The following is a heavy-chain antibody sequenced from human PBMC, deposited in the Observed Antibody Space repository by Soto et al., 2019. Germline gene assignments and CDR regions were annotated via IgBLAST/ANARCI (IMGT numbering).Heavy chain of an antibody. V-gene: IGHV1-69*12. CDR2: IIPIFGTA. CDR1: GGTFSSYA. CDR3: ARLRDGTTTHKSWYYFDY. J-gene: IGHJ4*02. D-gene: IGHD1-1*01. Sequence: QVQLVQSGAEVKKPGSSVKVSCKASGGTFSSYAISWVRQAPGQGLEWMGGIIPIFGTANYAQKFQGRVTTTADESSSTAYVALSSLRSEVMAVYYCARLRDGTTTHKSWYYFDYWGQGTLVTVSS.